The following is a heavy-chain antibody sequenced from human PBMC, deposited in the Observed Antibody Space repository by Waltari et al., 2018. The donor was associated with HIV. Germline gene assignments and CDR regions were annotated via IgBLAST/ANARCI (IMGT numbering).Heavy chain of an antibody. D-gene: IGHD2-2*01. CDR1: GGSISSSRSY. Sequence: QLQLQESGPGLVKPSETLSLTGTVSGGSISSSRSYGGWIRQPPGKGLEWIGSIYYSGSTYYNPSLKSRVTISVDTSKNQFSLKLSSVTAADTAVYYCARPIVVGALGYGMDVWGQGTTVTVSS. V-gene: IGHV4-39*01. J-gene: IGHJ6*02. CDR3: ARPIVVGALGYGMDV. CDR2: IYYSGST.